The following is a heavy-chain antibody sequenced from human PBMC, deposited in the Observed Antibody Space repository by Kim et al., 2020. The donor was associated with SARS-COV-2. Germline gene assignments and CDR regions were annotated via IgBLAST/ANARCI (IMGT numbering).Heavy chain of an antibody. Sequence: DAVKGRLTNTRDNAKNSLYLQMNSLRAEDTAVYYCARGCGYSGYPCAFDIWGQGTMVTVSS. D-gene: IGHD5-12*01. J-gene: IGHJ3*02. V-gene: IGHV3-11*04. CDR3: ARGCGYSGYPCAFDI.